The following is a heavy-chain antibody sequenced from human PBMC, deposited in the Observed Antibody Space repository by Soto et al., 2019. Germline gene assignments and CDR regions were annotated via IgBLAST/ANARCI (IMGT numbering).Heavy chain of an antibody. CDR3: ARHAGASGSYSPGLN. V-gene: IGHV4-39*01. Sequence: QLQLQESGPGLVKPSETLSLTCTVSNGSISSNSHYWGWIRQPQGKGLEWIGSIYYSGSTSYNPALKSRVTIAVDTSKNPFSLKVTSVTAADTAVYYCARHAGASGSYSPGLNWGQGTLVSVSS. J-gene: IGHJ4*02. CDR2: IYYSGST. D-gene: IGHD1-26*01. CDR1: NGSISSNSHY.